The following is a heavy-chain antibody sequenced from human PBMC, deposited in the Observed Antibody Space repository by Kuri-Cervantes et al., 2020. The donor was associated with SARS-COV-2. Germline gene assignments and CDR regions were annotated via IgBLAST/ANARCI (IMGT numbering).Heavy chain of an antibody. V-gene: IGHV1-2*02. Sequence: ASVKVSCKASGYTFTGYYMHWVRQAPGQGLEWMGWINPNSGGTNYALKFQGRVTMTRDTSISTVYMELSSLTSEDTAIYYCYCAPKEGFDSWGQGTLVTVSS. CDR3: YCAPKEGFDS. CDR1: GYTFTGYY. J-gene: IGHJ4*02. CDR2: INPNSGGT. D-gene: IGHD2-21*01.